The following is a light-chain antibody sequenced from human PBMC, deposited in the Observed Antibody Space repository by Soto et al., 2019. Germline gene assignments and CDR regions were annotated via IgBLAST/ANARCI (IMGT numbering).Light chain of an antibody. J-gene: IGLJ1*01. CDR2: SNN. CDR1: SSNIGRNT. Sequence: QSVLTQPPSASGTPGQRVTISCSGSSSNIGRNTVSWYQQLPGTAPKLLIYSNNERPSGVPDRFSGSKSGTSASLAISGLQFEDEAGYYCASWDNSLNGYVFGAGTKVTVL. V-gene: IGLV1-44*01. CDR3: ASWDNSLNGYV.